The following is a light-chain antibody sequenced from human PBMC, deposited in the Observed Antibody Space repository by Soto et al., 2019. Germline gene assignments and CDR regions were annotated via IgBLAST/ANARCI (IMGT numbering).Light chain of an antibody. J-gene: IGKJ5*01. Sequence: ILLTQSPSTLSLPPGARAPLSCRTSQSVSNTYVAWYQQKPGQAPRLLIYDTSSRVTGIPDRFSGSGSGTDFTLTISRLEPEDFAVFYCQQYGTSEIIFGQGTRLEIK. V-gene: IGKV3-20*01. CDR1: QSVSNTY. CDR3: QQYGTSEII. CDR2: DTS.